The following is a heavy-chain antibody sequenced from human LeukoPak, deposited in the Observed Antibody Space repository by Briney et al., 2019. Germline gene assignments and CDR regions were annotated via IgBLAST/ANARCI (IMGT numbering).Heavy chain of an antibody. V-gene: IGHV3-33*01. J-gene: IGHJ3*02. CDR1: GFTFSSYG. Sequence: GGSLRLSCAASGFTFSSYGMHWVRQAPGKGLEWVAVIWYDGSNKYYADSVKGRFTISRNNSKNTLYLQMNSLRAEDTAVYYCARITGYCSGGSCADDAFDIWGQGTMVTVSS. CDR2: IWYDGSNK. CDR3: ARITGYCSGGSCADDAFDI. D-gene: IGHD2-15*01.